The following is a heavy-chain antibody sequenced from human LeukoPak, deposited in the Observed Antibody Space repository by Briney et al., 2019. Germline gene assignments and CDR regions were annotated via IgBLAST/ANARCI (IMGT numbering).Heavy chain of an antibody. D-gene: IGHD6-13*01. CDR3: ARGPSSNWSGLDF. CDR1: GFSFSGHW. CDR2: ISPTGSTT. Sequence: GGSLRLSCAASGFSFSGHWMHWARQLPGKGLVWVSRISPTGSTTSYADSVKGRFTVSRDNAKNTLYLQVNNLRAEGTAVYYCARGPSSNWSGLDFWGQGTLLTASS. V-gene: IGHV3-74*01. J-gene: IGHJ4*02.